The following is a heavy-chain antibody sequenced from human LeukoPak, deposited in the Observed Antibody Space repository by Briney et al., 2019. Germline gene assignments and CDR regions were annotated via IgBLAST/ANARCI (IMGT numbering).Heavy chain of an antibody. D-gene: IGHD1-26*01. J-gene: IGHJ4*02. CDR2: IVGNGVT. CDR1: GFTFREFA. CDR3: VRDPRGDGSSTFGY. V-gene: IGHV3-23*01. Sequence: GGSLRLSCTSSGFTFREFAVSWFRQASGKGLEWVSAIVGNGVTFYTDSVKGRFTISRDNAKNTLYLQMNSLSAEDTGLYYCVRDPRGDGSSTFGYWGQGTLVTVSS.